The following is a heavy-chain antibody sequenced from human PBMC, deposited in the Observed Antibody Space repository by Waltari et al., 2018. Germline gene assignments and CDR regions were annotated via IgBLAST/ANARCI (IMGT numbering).Heavy chain of an antibody. CDR2: IVPLFGTA. CDR3: ARGIDSSGIDAFDI. Sequence: QVQLVQSGAEVKKPGSSVKVSCKASGDTISSYVISWVRQAPGQGLEWMGMIVPLFGTANYAQKFQGRATITADESTSTAYMELSSLRSEDTAVYYCARGIDSSGIDAFDIWGQGTMVTVSS. J-gene: IGHJ3*02. CDR1: GDTISSYV. V-gene: IGHV1-69*15. D-gene: IGHD3-22*01.